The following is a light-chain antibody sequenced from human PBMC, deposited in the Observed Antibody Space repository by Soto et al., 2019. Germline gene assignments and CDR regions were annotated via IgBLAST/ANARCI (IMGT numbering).Light chain of an antibody. CDR2: GTS. J-gene: IGKJ1*01. V-gene: IGKV3-20*01. CDR3: QQYCSSPGT. Sequence: DIVLTQSPGTVSLSPGERATLSCRASQSVRDNYLAWYQQKPGQAPSHLIFGTSRRATCIPERFTGSGSGTEFALTISRVEQQDIAVYFCQQYCSSPGTLGQGTKVDIK. CDR1: QSVRDNY.